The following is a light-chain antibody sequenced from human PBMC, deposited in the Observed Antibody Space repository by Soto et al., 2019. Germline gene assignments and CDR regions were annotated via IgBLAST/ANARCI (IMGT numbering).Light chain of an antibody. CDR3: QQYGSSPRT. CDR1: QSVTSSY. CDR2: GAS. V-gene: IGKV3-20*01. J-gene: IGKJ1*01. Sequence: EIVLMQSPGTLSLSPGERATLSCRASQSVTSSYLAWYQLKPGQAPRLLIYGASSRAIGIPDRFSGSGSGTDFTLTISRLDPEDFAVYFCQQYGSSPRTFGQGTKVDIK.